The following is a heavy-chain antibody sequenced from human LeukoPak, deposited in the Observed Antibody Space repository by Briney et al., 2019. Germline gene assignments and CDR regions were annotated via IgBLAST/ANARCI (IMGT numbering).Heavy chain of an antibody. Sequence: SQTLSLTCAISGDSVSSNSAAWNWIRQSPSRGLEWLGRTYYRSKWHNDYAVSVKSRITINPDTSKNQFSLQLNSVTPEDTAVCYCARDRGDYGGTRVNDAFDIWGQGTMVTVSS. CDR2: TYYRSKWHN. D-gene: IGHD4-23*01. V-gene: IGHV6-1*01. CDR1: GDSVSSNSAA. J-gene: IGHJ3*02. CDR3: ARDRGDYGGTRVNDAFDI.